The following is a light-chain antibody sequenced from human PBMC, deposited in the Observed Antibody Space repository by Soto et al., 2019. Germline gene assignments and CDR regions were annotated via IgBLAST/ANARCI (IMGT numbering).Light chain of an antibody. Sequence: QLVLTQSPSASASLGASVKLTCTLSSGHSSYAIAWHQQQPEKGPQYLMNLNSDGSHSKGDGIPDRFSGSSSGAERYLTIPSLQSEDEADYYCQTWGTGIQVFGGGTKLTVL. V-gene: IGLV4-69*01. J-gene: IGLJ3*02. CDR1: SGHSSYA. CDR3: QTWGTGIQV. CDR2: LNSDGSH.